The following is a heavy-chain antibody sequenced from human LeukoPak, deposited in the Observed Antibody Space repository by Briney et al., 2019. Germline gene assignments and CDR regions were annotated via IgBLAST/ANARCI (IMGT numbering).Heavy chain of an antibody. V-gene: IGHV4-59*01. D-gene: IGHD2-15*01. Sequence: SETLSLTCTVSGDSITSYYWTWIRQPPREGLEWIGYVHHSGSTNYNPSLKSRLTISVDTSKNQFSLKLTSVSAADTAVYYCARHNSYLVSAAYDYWGQGALVTVSS. CDR3: ARHNSYLVSAAYDY. CDR1: GDSITSYY. J-gene: IGHJ4*02. CDR2: VHHSGST.